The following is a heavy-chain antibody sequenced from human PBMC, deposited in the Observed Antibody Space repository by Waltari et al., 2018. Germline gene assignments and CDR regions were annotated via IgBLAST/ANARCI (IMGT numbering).Heavy chain of an antibody. J-gene: IGHJ6*03. CDR1: GFTLATYG. CDR2: TRFDGSGK. CDR3: AMEGGGLVFHYFYYMDD. Sequence: QVQLVESGGGVVQPGGSLRLSCALSGFTLATYGLPWVRQAPGKGLEWVAFTRFDGSGKYYADSVKGRFTISRDTSKRTFYLQINSLRVEDTAVYYCAMEGGGLVFHYFYYMDDWGIGTTVTVSS. V-gene: IGHV3-30*02. D-gene: IGHD2-21*02.